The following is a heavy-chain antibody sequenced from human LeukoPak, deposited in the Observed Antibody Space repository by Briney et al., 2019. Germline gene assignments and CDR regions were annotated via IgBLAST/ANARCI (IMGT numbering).Heavy chain of an antibody. D-gene: IGHD2-2*01. Sequence: SETLSLTCTVSGGSISSGSYYWSWIRQPAGKGLEWIGEIYHSGSTNYNPSLKSRVTISVDKSKNQFSLKLSSVTAADTAVYYCARNSGDCSSTSCYAGYYYYYYMDVWGKGTTVTVSS. CDR1: GGSISSGSYY. V-gene: IGHV4-61*10. J-gene: IGHJ6*03. CDR2: IYHSGST. CDR3: ARNSGDCSSTSCYAGYYYYYYMDV.